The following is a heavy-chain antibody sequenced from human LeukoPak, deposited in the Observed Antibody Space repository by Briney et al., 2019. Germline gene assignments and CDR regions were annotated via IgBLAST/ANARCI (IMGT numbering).Heavy chain of an antibody. Sequence: PGGSLRLSCAASGFTFSNAWMRWVRQAAGKGLEWVGRIKSKTDGGTTDYAAPVKGRFTISRDDSKNTLYLQMNGLKTEDTAVYYSTTADNWNDRFDYWGQGTLVTVSS. D-gene: IGHD1-1*01. CDR1: GFTFSNAW. CDR3: TTADNWNDRFDY. V-gene: IGHV3-15*01. CDR2: IKSKTDGGTT. J-gene: IGHJ4*02.